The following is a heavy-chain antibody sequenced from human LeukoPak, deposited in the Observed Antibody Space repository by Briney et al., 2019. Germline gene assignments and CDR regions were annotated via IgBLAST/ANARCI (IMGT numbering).Heavy chain of an antibody. CDR1: GYTFTSYG. CDR3: ERGQGYSYVQTFDY. Sequence: GASVKVSCKASGYTFTSYGISWLRQAPGQGLDWMGWNSAYNGNTNYVQKLQSSVTMNTDTSPSTANMELRSLRSDDSAVYYCERGQGYSYVQTFDYWGQGTLVTVSS. V-gene: IGHV1-18*01. CDR2: NSAYNGNT. J-gene: IGHJ4*02. D-gene: IGHD5-18*01.